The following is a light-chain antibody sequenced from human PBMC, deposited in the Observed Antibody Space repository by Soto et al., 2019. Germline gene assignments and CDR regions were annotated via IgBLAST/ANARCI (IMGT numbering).Light chain of an antibody. V-gene: IGLV2-14*03. J-gene: IGLJ1*01. CDR3: SSYTSSSTYG. CDR1: SSHVGGVNY. CDR2: DVT. Sequence: QSVPTQPASGSWSPGQSITISRPGNSSHVGGVNYVSWYQQHPGEAPKLRIYDVTNRPSGVSYRFSGSKSGNTASLTISGLQAEDEADYYCSSYTSSSTYGFGTGTKVTVL.